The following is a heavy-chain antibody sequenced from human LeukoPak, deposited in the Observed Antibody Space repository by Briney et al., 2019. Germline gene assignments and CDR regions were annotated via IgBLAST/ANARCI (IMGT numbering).Heavy chain of an antibody. J-gene: IGHJ4*02. CDR1: GFTFSSYA. Sequence: PGGSLRLSCAASGFTFSSYAMSWVRQAPGKGLEWVSAISGSGGSTYYADSVRGRFTISRDNSKNTLYLQMNSLRAEGTAVYYCAKDVVYYDSSVYNYDYWGQGPRFTVSS. CDR3: AKDVVYYDSSVYNYDY. CDR2: ISGSGGST. V-gene: IGHV3-23*01. D-gene: IGHD3-22*01.